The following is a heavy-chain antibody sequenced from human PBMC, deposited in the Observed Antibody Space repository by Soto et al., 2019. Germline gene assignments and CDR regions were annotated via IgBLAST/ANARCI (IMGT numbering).Heavy chain of an antibody. CDR2: IKQDGSEK. CDR1: GFTFSSYW. D-gene: IGHD6-6*01. V-gene: IGHV3-7*01. J-gene: IGHJ6*03. CDR3: ARFIAARPTMYYYYYMDV. Sequence: GGSLRLSCAASGFTFSSYWMSWVRQAPGKGLEWVANIKQDGSEKYYVDSVKGRFTISRDKAKNSLYLQMNSLRAEDTAVYYCARFIAARPTMYYYYYMDVWGKGTTVTVSS.